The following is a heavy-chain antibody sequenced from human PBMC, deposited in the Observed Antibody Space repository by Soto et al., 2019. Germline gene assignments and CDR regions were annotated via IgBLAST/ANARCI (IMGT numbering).Heavy chain of an antibody. Sequence: QEQLVQSGAEVKKPGSSVTVSCKASGGTFSSYAISRVRQAHGQGLEWMGRIIPSIGTANYAQKFQGRVTITADESTSTAYLVLTILISEDTAVYYGARVVITTVTASNYYFMDVWCHGNKVTLAS. CDR2: IIPSIGTA. V-gene: IGHV1-69*18. CDR3: ARVVITTVTASNYYFMDV. CDR1: GGTFSSYA. J-gene: IGHJ6*02. D-gene: IGHD4-4*01.